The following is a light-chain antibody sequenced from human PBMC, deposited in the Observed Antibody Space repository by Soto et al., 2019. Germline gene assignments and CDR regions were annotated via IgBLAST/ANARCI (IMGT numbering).Light chain of an antibody. J-gene: IGKJ4*01. CDR3: QQYGSSVLT. Sequence: EIVMTQSPATVSVSPGERATLSCRASQSVSSNLAWYQQKPGQAPRLLIYGASTRATGIPARFSGSGSGTEFTLTISSLQSEDFAVYYCQQYGSSVLTFGGGTKVEIK. V-gene: IGKV3-15*01. CDR1: QSVSSN. CDR2: GAS.